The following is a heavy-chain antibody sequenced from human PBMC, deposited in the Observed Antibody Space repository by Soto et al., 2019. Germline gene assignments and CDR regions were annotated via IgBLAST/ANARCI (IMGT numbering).Heavy chain of an antibody. J-gene: IGHJ6*02. CDR1: GDSVTLSNNY. V-gene: IGHV4-34*01. CDR3: ARGKRGSSWYRGEEKYYYYGMDV. D-gene: IGHD6-13*01. CDR2: IHHSGST. Sequence: LSLTCSVSGDSVTLSNNYWSWIRQPPGKGLEWIGEIHHSGSTNYNPSLKSRVTFSIDTSKRQFSLKVRSVTAADTAVYYCARGKRGSSWYRGEEKYYYYGMDVWGQGTPVTVSS.